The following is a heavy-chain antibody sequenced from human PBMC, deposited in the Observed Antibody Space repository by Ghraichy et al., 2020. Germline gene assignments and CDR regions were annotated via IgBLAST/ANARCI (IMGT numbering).Heavy chain of an antibody. CDR2: IKQDGSEK. V-gene: IGHV3-7*01. Sequence: GESLNISCAASGFTFSSYWMSWVRQAPGKGLEWVANIKQDGSEKYYVDSVKGRFTISRDNAKNSLYLQMNSLRAEDTAVYYCASQWLLRYWGQGTLVTVSS. CDR3: ASQWLLRY. CDR1: GFTFSSYW. J-gene: IGHJ4*02. D-gene: IGHD3-22*01.